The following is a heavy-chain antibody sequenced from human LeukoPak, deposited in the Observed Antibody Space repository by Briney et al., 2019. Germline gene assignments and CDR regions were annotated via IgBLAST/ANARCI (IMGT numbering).Heavy chain of an antibody. Sequence: GGSLRLSCAASGFTFSSYAMSWVRQAPGKGLEWVSAISGSGGSTYYADSVEGRFTISRDNSKNTLYLQMNSLRAEDTAVYYCAKDYCSGGSCYFDFDYWGQGTLVTVSS. CDR1: GFTFSSYA. J-gene: IGHJ4*02. CDR2: ISGSGGST. D-gene: IGHD2-15*01. CDR3: AKDYCSGGSCYFDFDY. V-gene: IGHV3-23*01.